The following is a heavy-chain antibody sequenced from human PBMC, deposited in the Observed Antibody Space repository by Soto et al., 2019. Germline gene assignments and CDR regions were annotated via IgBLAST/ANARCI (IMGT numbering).Heavy chain of an antibody. CDR1: GFAFGSYG. D-gene: IGHD6-19*01. CDR2: ISYDGSNE. V-gene: IGHV3-30*18. J-gene: IGHJ4*02. Sequence: QVQLVESGGGVVQPGRSLRLSCAASGFAFGSYGMHWVRQAPGKGLEWVALISYDGSNEYYADSVKGRFTISRDNSKNTXXLQVNSLRTEDTAVYYCAKDGNVYTSGWYAPSLDYWGQGTLVTVSS. CDR3: AKDGNVYTSGWYAPSLDY.